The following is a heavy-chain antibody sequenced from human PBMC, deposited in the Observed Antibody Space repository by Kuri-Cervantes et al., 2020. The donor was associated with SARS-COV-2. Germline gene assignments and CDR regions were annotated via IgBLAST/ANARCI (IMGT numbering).Heavy chain of an antibody. D-gene: IGHD2-2*01. V-gene: IGHV4-39*01. CDR1: GGSISGSGYY. CDR3: ANTIVVVPAASPDAFDI. Sequence: SETLSLTCTVSGGSISGSGYYWAWIRQPPGKGLEWIGHIHYRETTYYNPSLKSRATISVDTSKNQFSLKLNSVTAADTAVYYCANTIVVVPAASPDAFDIWGQGTMVTVSS. J-gene: IGHJ3*02. CDR2: IHYRETT.